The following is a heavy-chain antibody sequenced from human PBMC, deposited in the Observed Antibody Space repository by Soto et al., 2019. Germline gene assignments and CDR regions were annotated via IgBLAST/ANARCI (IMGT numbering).Heavy chain of an antibody. V-gene: IGHV5-51*01. Sequence: EYLEISCHGCGDSFYTYWIAWVRHMPGKGLEFMGIIYPGDSYTRYSPSFQGQVTLSADKSIATAYLQWSSLKASDTAIYYCARHLSTGTTAWFDSWGQGTLVTVSS. CDR1: GDSFYTYW. J-gene: IGHJ5*01. CDR2: IYPGDSYT. D-gene: IGHD1-1*01. CDR3: ARHLSTGTTAWFDS.